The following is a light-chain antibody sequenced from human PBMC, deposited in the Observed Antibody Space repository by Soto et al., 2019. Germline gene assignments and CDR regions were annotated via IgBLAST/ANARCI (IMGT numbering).Light chain of an antibody. CDR1: GSNIGSNY. V-gene: IGLV1-47*01. CDR3: ASWDDSLRGGV. CDR2: RSR. J-gene: IGLJ7*01. Sequence: QSVVTQTPSASGTPGQRVTISCSGSGSNIGSNYVYWCQQLPGTAPRLLIYRSRERPSGVPDRFSGSKSGTSAYLVITGLRSEDEADYYCASWDDSLRGGVFGGGTQLTVL.